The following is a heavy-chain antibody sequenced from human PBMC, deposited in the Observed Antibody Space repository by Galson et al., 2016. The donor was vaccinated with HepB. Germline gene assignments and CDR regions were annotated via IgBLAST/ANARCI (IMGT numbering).Heavy chain of an antibody. CDR3: ARGLVYSSSKQGLGY. V-gene: IGHV5-51*01. CDR1: GYNFNTHW. J-gene: IGHJ4*02. D-gene: IGHD6-13*01. Sequence: QSGAEVKKPGESLKISCKGSGYNFNTHWIAWVRQMPEKGLEWMGIIYPGDSDTRYSPSSQGQVTISADQSISTTYLQWSSLKASDTAMYYCARGLVYSSSKQGLGYWGQGTLVTVSS. CDR2: IYPGDSDT.